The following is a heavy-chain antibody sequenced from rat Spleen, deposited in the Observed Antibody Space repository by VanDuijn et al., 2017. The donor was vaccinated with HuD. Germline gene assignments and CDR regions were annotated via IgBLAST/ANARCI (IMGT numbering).Heavy chain of an antibody. V-gene: IGHV5-31*01. J-gene: IGHJ2*01. D-gene: IGHD1-10*01. CDR1: GFTFSNYG. Sequence: EVQLVESGGGLVQSGRSMKLSCAASGFTFSNYGLAWIRQAPGKGLEWVASMTNTGGSIYYPDSVKGRFTISRENAQNTLYLQMNSLRSEDTATYYCARRRGQVYNNYFDYWGQGVMVTVSS. CDR3: ARRRGQVYNNYFDY. CDR2: MTNTGGSI.